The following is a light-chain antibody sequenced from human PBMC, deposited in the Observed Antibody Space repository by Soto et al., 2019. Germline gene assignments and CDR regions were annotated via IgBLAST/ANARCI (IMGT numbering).Light chain of an antibody. CDR1: SSDVGAYDF. Sequence: QSVLTQPASVSGSPGQSIAITCTGTSSDVGAYDFGSWYQQHPDKAPKLMIYEVSHRPSGVSYRFSGSKSVNTATLTISGLQAEDEADYYCSSYTTSSTRVFGTGTKVTVL. CDR3: SSYTTSSTRV. J-gene: IGLJ1*01. CDR2: EVS. V-gene: IGLV2-14*03.